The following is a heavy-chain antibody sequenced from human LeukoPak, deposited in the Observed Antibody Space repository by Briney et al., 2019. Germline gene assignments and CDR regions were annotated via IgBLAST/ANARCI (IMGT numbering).Heavy chain of an antibody. Sequence: PGGSLRLSCAASGFTVSSNYMSWVRQAPGKGLEWVSVIYSGGSTYYADSVKGRFTISRDNSKNTLYLQMNSLRAEDTAVYYCAREDFYGSGNYLYCWGQGTLVTVSS. J-gene: IGHJ4*02. CDR2: IYSGGST. D-gene: IGHD3-10*01. CDR3: AREDFYGSGNYLYC. V-gene: IGHV3-53*01. CDR1: GFTVSSNY.